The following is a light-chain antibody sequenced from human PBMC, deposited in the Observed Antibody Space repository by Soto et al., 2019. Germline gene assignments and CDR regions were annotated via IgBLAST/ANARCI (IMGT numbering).Light chain of an antibody. J-gene: IGKJ5*01. CDR3: QKYYSYQIT. Sequence: AIRMPQSQSSLSASTVYRVPITVLASQGISSYLAWYQQKPGKAPKLLIYAASTLQSGVPSRFSGSGSGTDFTLTISCLQSEDFATYYCQKYYSYQITFGQGKQREIK. CDR2: AAS. V-gene: IGKV1-8*01. CDR1: QGISSY.